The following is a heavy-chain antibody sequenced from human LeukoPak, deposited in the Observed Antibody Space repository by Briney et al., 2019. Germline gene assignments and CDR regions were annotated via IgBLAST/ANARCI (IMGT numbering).Heavy chain of an antibody. J-gene: IGHJ5*02. CDR1: GFTFSSYA. D-gene: IGHD4-17*01. CDR2: IYYDGSNK. Sequence: GGSLRLSCAASGFTFSSYAMHWVRQAPGKGLEWVEVIYYDGSNKYYADSVKGRFTISRDNSKNTLYLQMNSLRAADTAVYYCARVRVLSQTTVTLNWFDPWGQGTLVTVSS. V-gene: IGHV3-30-3*01. CDR3: ARVRVLSQTTVTLNWFDP.